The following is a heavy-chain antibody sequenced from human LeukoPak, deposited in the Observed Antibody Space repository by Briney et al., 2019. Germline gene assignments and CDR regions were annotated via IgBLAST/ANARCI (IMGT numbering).Heavy chain of an antibody. V-gene: IGHV4-59*12. Sequence: NPSETLSLTCTVSGGSISSYYWSWIRQPPGKGLEWIGYIYYSGSTNYNPSLKSRVTISVDTSKDQFSLKLSSVTAADTAVYYYARDFASFEVPAGDHPRRSRGPLYYYYGMDVWGQGTTVTVSS. CDR3: ARDFASFEVPAGDHPRRSRGPLYYYYGMDV. CDR2: IYYSGST. D-gene: IGHD2-2*01. CDR1: GGSISSYY. J-gene: IGHJ6*02.